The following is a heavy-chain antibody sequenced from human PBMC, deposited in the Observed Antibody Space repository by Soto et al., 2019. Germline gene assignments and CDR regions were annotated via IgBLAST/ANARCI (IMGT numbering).Heavy chain of an antibody. D-gene: IGHD6-19*01. J-gene: IGHJ5*02. Sequence: VQLVESGGGVVQPGRSLRLSCAASGFTFSSYGMHWVRQAPGKGLEWVAVISYDGSNKYYADSVKGRFTISRDNSKNTLYLQMNSLRAEDTAVYYCAKDREAVAGTSWFDPWGQGTLVTVSS. V-gene: IGHV3-30*18. CDR1: GFTFSSYG. CDR2: ISYDGSNK. CDR3: AKDREAVAGTSWFDP.